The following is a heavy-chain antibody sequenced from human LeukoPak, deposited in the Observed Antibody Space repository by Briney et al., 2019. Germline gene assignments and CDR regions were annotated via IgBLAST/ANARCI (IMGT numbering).Heavy chain of an antibody. CDR2: IYYSGST. V-gene: IGHV4-31*03. Sequence: SQTLSLTCTVSGGSISSGGYYWSWIRQHPGKGLEWIGYIYYSGSTYYNPSLKSRVTISVDTSKNQFSLKLSSVTAADTAVYYCARSPGATIYLDYWSQGTLVTVSS. CDR1: GGSISSGGYY. CDR3: ARSPGATIYLDY. J-gene: IGHJ4*02. D-gene: IGHD5-12*01.